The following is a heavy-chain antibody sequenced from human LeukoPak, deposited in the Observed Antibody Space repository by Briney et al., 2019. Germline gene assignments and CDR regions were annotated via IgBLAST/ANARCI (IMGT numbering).Heavy chain of an antibody. CDR2: INSDGINT. CDR3: ARDLGQYYDTSDNWFDP. V-gene: IGHV3-74*01. Sequence: GGSLRLSCVASGFTFSNYGMNWVRQAPGKGLVWVSRINSDGINTSYADSVKGRFTISRDNAKNTLNLQMNSLRAEDTAVYYCARDLGQYYDTSDNWFDPWGQGTLVTVSS. J-gene: IGHJ5*02. D-gene: IGHD3-22*01. CDR1: GFTFSNYG.